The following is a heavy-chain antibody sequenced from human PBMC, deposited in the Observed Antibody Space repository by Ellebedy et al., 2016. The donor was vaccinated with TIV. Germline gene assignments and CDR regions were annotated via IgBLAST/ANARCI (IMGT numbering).Heavy chain of an antibody. CDR3: ARPAASYSSSWYDFDC. J-gene: IGHJ4*02. CDR1: GFTFITYT. V-gene: IGHV3-21*01. Sequence: PGGSLRLSCAASGFTFITYTMNWVRQAPGKGLEWVSSISSSGTYIHNADSVKGRFSISRDNAKNSLYLQMNSLRVEDTAIYYCARPAASYSSSWYDFDCWGQGTLVTVSS. D-gene: IGHD6-13*01. CDR2: ISSSGTYI.